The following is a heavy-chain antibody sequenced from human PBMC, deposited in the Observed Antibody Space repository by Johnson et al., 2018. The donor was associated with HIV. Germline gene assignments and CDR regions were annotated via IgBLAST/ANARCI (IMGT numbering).Heavy chain of an antibody. Sequence: QVQLVESGGGVVQPGRSLRLSCAASGFTFSSYAMHWVRQAPGKGLEWVAVISYDGSNKYYADSVKGRFTISRDNSKNTLYLQMNSLRAEDTAVYYCARDRIAVAQGAFDIWSQGTMVTVSS. D-gene: IGHD6-19*01. CDR2: ISYDGSNK. J-gene: IGHJ3*02. CDR1: GFTFSSYA. CDR3: ARDRIAVAQGAFDI. V-gene: IGHV3-30*04.